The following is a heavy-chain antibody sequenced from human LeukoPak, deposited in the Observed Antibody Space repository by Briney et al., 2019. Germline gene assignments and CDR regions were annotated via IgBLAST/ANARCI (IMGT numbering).Heavy chain of an antibody. D-gene: IGHD2-15*01. Sequence: SETLSLTCTVSGGSISSYYWSWIPQPAGKGLEWIGRLYTSGSTNYKPSLKSRVTMSVDTSKNQFSLKLSSVTAADTAVYYCARDLGYCSGGSCYFDAFDIWGQGTMVTVSS. CDR2: LYTSGST. CDR1: GGSISSYY. CDR3: ARDLGYCSGGSCYFDAFDI. V-gene: IGHV4-4*07. J-gene: IGHJ3*02.